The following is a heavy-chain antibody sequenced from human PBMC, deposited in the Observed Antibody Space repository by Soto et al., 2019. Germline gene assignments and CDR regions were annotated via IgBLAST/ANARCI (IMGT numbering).Heavy chain of an antibody. CDR2: ISGSGGTT. Sequence: EVQLLESGGGLVQPGGSLRLSCVASGHTFHSYAMSWVRQAPGKGLEWVSGISGSGGTTYYADSVRGRFTISRDDSKNTLYLQMNRLRAEDTAVYYCAKVSRCIGVVPAALNWGQGTLVNVSS. J-gene: IGHJ4*02. CDR3: AKVSRCIGVVPAALN. D-gene: IGHD2-2*01. V-gene: IGHV3-23*01. CDR1: GHTFHSYA.